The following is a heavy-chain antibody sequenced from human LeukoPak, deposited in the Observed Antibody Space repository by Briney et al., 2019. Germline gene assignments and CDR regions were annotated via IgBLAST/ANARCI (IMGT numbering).Heavy chain of an antibody. Sequence: SVKVSCKASGGTFSSYAISWVRQAPGQGLEWMGRIIPIFGTANYAQKFQGRVTITADKSTSTAYMELSSLRSEDTAVYYCARVGLYGSGNDYWGQGTLVTVSS. CDR1: GGTFSSYA. CDR2: IIPIFGTA. V-gene: IGHV1-69*06. CDR3: ARVGLYGSGNDY. D-gene: IGHD3-10*01. J-gene: IGHJ4*02.